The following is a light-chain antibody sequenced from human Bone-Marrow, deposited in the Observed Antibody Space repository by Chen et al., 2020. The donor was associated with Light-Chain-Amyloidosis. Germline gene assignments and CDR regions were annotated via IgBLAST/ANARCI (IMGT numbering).Light chain of an antibody. CDR2: RDT. CDR1: DLPTKY. CDR3: QSADSSGTYEVI. Sequence: SYELTQPHSVSVYPGKTARITCSGDDLPTKYAYWYQQKPGQAPVLVIHRDTERPSGISERFSGSSSGTTATLTISGVQAEDEADYHCQSADSSGTYEVIFGGGTKLTVL. V-gene: IGLV3-25*03. J-gene: IGLJ2*01.